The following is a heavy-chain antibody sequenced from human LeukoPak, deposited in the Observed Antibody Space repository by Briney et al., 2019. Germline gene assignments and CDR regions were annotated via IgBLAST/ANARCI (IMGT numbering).Heavy chain of an antibody. J-gene: IGHJ6*02. CDR2: ISSSGSTI. CDR1: GFTFSSYE. Sequence: PGGSLPLFCAASGFTFSSYEMNWVRQAPGKGLEWVSYISSSGSTIYYADSVKGRFTISRDNAKNSLYLQMNSLRAEDTAVYYCARHPPRVRYYYGMDVWAQGTTVTVSS. V-gene: IGHV3-48*03. D-gene: IGHD3-10*01. CDR3: ARHPPRVRYYYGMDV.